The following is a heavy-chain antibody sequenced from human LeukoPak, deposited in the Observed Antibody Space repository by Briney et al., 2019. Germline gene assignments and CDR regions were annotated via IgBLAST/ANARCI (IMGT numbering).Heavy chain of an antibody. J-gene: IGHJ5*02. D-gene: IGHD1-26*01. Sequence: ASVTVSCTASGYTFTSYDINWVRQATGQGLEWMGWMNPNSGNTGYAQKFQGRVTMTRNTSISTAYMELSSLRSEDTAVCYCARGPHRPLFRLATTTRLDNWFDPWGQGTLVTVSS. V-gene: IGHV1-8*01. CDR2: MNPNSGNT. CDR1: GYTFTSYD. CDR3: ARGPHRPLFRLATTTRLDNWFDP.